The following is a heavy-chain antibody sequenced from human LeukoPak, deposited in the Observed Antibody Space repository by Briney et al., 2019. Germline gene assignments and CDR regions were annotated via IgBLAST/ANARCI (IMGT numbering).Heavy chain of an antibody. CDR3: ASRDEIGYCSGGSCYLSTTAPPGY. CDR1: GGSISSGGYS. D-gene: IGHD2-15*01. CDR2: INHSGST. Sequence: PSQTLSLTCAVSGGSISSGGYSWSWIRQPPGKGLEWIGEINHSGSTNYNPSLKSRVTISVDTSKNQFSLKLSSVTAADTAVYYCASRDEIGYCSGGSCYLSTTAPPGYWGQGTLVTVSS. J-gene: IGHJ4*02. V-gene: IGHV4-30-2*01.